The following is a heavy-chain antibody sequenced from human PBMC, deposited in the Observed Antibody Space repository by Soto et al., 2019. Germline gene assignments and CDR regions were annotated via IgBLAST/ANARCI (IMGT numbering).Heavy chain of an antibody. Sequence: QVQLVQSGAEVKKPGSSVTVSYKASGGTFSSYAISWVRQAPGQGLEWMGGIIPIFGTANYAQKFQGRVTITADESTSTAYMELSSLRSEDTAVYYCARKPYYDFWSGYYGMDVWGQGTTVTVSS. J-gene: IGHJ6*02. CDR1: GGTFSSYA. CDR2: IIPIFGTA. V-gene: IGHV1-69*01. CDR3: ARKPYYDFWSGYYGMDV. D-gene: IGHD3-3*01.